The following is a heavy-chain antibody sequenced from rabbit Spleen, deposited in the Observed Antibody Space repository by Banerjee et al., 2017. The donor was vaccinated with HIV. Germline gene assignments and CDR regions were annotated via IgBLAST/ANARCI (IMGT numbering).Heavy chain of an antibody. CDR3: ARDTSSSFSSYGMDL. V-gene: IGHV1S45*01. CDR2: IDAGSSGFT. J-gene: IGHJ6*01. Sequence: QEQLEEAGGDLVKPGASLTLTCKASGDSLSISSYMCWARQAPGKGLEWMACIDAGSSGFTYFASWAKGRFTISKTPSTTVTLQMTSLTAADTATYFCARDTSSSFSSYGMDLWGPGTLVTVS. CDR1: GDSLSISSY. D-gene: IGHD1-1*01.